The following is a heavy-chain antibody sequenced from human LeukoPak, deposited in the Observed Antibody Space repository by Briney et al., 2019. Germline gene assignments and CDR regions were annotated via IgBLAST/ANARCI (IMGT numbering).Heavy chain of an antibody. D-gene: IGHD2-15*01. CDR3: ARVYGERYCSGGSCYGYYYYYGMDV. CDR1: GGSFSGYY. V-gene: IGHV4-34*01. J-gene: IGHJ6*02. CDR2: INHSGST. Sequence: PSETLSLTCAVYGGSFSGYYWSWIRQPPGKGLEWIGEINHSGSTNYNPSLKSRVIISVDTSKNQFSLKLSSVTAADTAVYYCARVYGERYCSGGSCYGYYYYYGMDVWGQGTTVTVSS.